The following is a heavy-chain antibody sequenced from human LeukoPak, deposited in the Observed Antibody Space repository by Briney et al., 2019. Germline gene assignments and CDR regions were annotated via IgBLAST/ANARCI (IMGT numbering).Heavy chain of an antibody. CDR2: LYYSGST. V-gene: IGHV4-59*01. Sequence: SETLSLTCTVSGGSITTYYWSWIRQPPGKGLEWIGYLYYSGSTTYSSSLKSRVTMSVDTSKSQFSLKLSSVTAADTAIYYCARVRGTFETDWGQGTLVTVSS. D-gene: IGHD2/OR15-2a*01. J-gene: IGHJ1*01. CDR3: ARVRGTFETD. CDR1: GGSITTYY.